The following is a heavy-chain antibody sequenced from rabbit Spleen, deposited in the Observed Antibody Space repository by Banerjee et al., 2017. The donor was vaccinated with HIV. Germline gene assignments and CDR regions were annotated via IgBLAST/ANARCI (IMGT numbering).Heavy chain of an antibody. Sequence: EQLVESGGGLVQPGGSLKLSCKASGFDFNKYGMTWVRQAPGKGLEWIGCIYTGDGSTDYANWVNGRFTISKTSSTVDLKMTSLTAADTATYFCARDGYDDYVFTLWGQGTLVTVS. CDR2: IYTGDGST. D-gene: IGHD2-1*01. CDR1: GFDFNKYG. CDR3: ARDGYDDYVFTL. J-gene: IGHJ4*01. V-gene: IGHV1S21*01.